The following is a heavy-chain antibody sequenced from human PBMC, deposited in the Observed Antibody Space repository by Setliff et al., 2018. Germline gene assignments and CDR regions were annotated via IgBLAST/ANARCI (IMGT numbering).Heavy chain of an antibody. Sequence: SETLSLTCTVSGGSTNNYHWTWIRQPAGKGLEWVGRLHTSGSTNYNPSLGGRVTISVDTTKNQFSLKLTSMTAADTAVYFCARHLLVQGTYHFDYWGQGSPVTVSS. CDR2: LHTSGST. CDR3: ARHLLVQGTYHFDY. D-gene: IGHD3-10*01. J-gene: IGHJ4*02. V-gene: IGHV4-4*07. CDR1: GGSTNNYH.